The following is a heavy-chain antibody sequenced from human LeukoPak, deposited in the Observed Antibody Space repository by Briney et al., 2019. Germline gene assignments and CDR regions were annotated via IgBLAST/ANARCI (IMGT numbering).Heavy chain of an antibody. CDR1: GVSISTYH. D-gene: IGHD5-18*01. CDR3: ARDGLYSNGYSYFDF. V-gene: IGHV4-4*07. CDR2: IHSSGST. Sequence: PSETLSLTCTVSGVSISTYHWSWIRQPAGKGLEWIGRIHSSGSTNYYPSLKSRVTISIDTSKNQFSLKVTSVTAADTAVYYCARDGLYSNGYSYFDFWGQGTLVTVSS. J-gene: IGHJ4*02.